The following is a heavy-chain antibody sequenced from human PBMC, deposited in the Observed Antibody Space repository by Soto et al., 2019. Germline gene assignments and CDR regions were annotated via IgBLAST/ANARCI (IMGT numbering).Heavy chain of an antibody. J-gene: IGHJ5*02. CDR1: GGSISSYY. CDR3: ARLDWSGYSVPNWFDH. Sequence: ASETLSLTCTVSGGSISSYYWSWIRQPPGKGLEWIGYIYYSGSTNYNPSLKSRVTISVDTSKDQFSLKLSSVTAADTAVYYCARLDWSGYSVPNWFDHWGQGTLVTVS. V-gene: IGHV4-59*08. CDR2: IYYSGST. D-gene: IGHD3-3*01.